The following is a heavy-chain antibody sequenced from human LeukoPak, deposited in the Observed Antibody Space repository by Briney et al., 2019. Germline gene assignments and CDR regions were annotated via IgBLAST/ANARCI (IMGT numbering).Heavy chain of an antibody. D-gene: IGHD3-22*01. V-gene: IGHV4-4*07. CDR1: GGSISSYY. CDR3: ASQYYDSSGYYYVGYFDY. J-gene: IGHJ4*02. Sequence: SETLSLTCTVSGGSISSYYWSWIRQPAGKGLEWIGRIYTSGSTNYNPSLKSRVTMSVDTSKNQFSLKLSSVTAADTAVYYCASQYYDSSGYYYVGYFDYWGQGTLVTVS. CDR2: IYTSGST.